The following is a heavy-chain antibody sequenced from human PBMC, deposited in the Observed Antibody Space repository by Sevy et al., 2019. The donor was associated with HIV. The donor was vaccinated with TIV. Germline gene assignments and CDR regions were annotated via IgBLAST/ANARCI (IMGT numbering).Heavy chain of an antibody. D-gene: IGHD5-12*01. J-gene: IGHJ5*02. CDR3: ARDVVDIVATMRERLGLSWFDL. Sequence: ASVKVSCKASGYTFTSYGISWVRQAPGQGLEWMGWISAYNGNTNYAQKLQGRVTMTTDTSTSTAYMELRSLRSDDTAVYYSARDVVDIVATMRERLGLSWFDLWGQGTLVTVSS. CDR1: GYTFTSYG. V-gene: IGHV1-18*01. CDR2: ISAYNGNT.